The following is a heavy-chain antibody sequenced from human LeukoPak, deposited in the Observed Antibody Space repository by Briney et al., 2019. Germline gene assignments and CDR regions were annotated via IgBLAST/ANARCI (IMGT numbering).Heavy chain of an antibody. D-gene: IGHD2-2*01. CDR1: GGSISSYY. V-gene: IGHV4-4*09. J-gene: IGHJ5*02. CDR3: ARNIALVPAATEWVPNWFDP. CDR2: IYTSGST. Sequence: PSETLSLTCTVSGGSISSYYWSWIRQPPGKGLEWIGYIYTSGSTNYNPSLKSRVTISVDTSKNQFSLKLSSVTAADTAVYYCARNIALVPAATEWVPNWFDPWGQGTLVTVSS.